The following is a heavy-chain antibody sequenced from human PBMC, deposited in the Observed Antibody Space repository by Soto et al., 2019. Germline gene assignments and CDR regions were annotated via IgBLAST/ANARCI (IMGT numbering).Heavy chain of an antibody. V-gene: IGHV1-18*01. J-gene: IGHJ6*03. CDR2: ISAYNGNT. CDR1: GYSFTNYG. Sequence: QDQLVQSGVEVKKPGASVKVSCKASGYSFTNYGITWVRQAPGQGFEWMGWISAYNGNTNYAQKFQGRVTMTTDASTSKAYLELRSLRSDDTAVYYCARDRGVAPPVAGNTHYYYYIDVWGKGTTVTVSS. D-gene: IGHD6-19*01. CDR3: ARDRGVAPPVAGNTHYYYYIDV.